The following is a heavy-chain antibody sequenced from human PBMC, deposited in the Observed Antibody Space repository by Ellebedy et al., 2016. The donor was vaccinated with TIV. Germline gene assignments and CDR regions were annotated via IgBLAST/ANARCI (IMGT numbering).Heavy chain of an antibody. CDR3: ARGHTMYYFDY. CDR1: GFTFSSYS. Sequence: GGSLRLSCAASGFTFSSYSMNWVRQAPGKGLEWVSYISSSSTIYYADSVKGRFTISRDNAKNSLYLQMNSLRDEDTAVYYCARGHTMYYFDYWGQGTLVTVSS. J-gene: IGHJ4*02. V-gene: IGHV3-48*02. CDR2: ISSSSTI. D-gene: IGHD3-10*02.